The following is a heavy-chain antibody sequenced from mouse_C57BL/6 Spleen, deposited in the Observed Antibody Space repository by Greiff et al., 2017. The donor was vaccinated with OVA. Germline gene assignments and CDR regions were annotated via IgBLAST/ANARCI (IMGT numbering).Heavy chain of an antibody. J-gene: IGHJ4*01. V-gene: IGHV1-74*01. CDR1: GYTFTSYW. Sequence: QVQLQQPGAELVKPGASVKVSCKASGYTFTSYWMHWVKQRPGQGLEWIGRLHPSDSDTNYNQKFKGKATLTVDKSSSTAYMQLSSLTSEDSAVYYCANEYGNFYAMDYWGQGTSVTVSS. D-gene: IGHD2-1*01. CDR3: ANEYGNFYAMDY. CDR2: LHPSDSDT.